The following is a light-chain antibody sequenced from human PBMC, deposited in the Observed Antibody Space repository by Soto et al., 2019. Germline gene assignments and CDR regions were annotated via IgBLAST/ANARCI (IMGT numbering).Light chain of an antibody. CDR2: EVS. V-gene: IGLV2-14*01. CDR1: SSDVDGYNS. Sequence: QSALTQPASVSGSPGQSITISCTGTSSDVDGYNSVSWYQQHPGKAPKLMIYEVSNRPSGVSNRFSGSKSGNTASLTISGLQAEDEADYYCSSFTTSSLGVFGGGTKLTVL. CDR3: SSFTTSSLGV. J-gene: IGLJ3*02.